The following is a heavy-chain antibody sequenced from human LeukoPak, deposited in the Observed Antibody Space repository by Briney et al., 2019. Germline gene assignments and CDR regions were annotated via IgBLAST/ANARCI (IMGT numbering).Heavy chain of an antibody. CDR3: ARSCSGGICYSDNWFDP. V-gene: IGHV1-2*06. CDR1: GYTLTAYY. J-gene: IGHJ5*02. D-gene: IGHD2-15*01. CDR2: INPDSGGT. Sequence: ASVKVSCKASGYTLTAYYIHWVRQAPGQGLEWMGRINPDSGGTNYAQKFQGRVTMTRDTSISTAYMELSRLRSDDTAVYYCARSCSGGICYSDNWFDPWGHGTLVTVSS.